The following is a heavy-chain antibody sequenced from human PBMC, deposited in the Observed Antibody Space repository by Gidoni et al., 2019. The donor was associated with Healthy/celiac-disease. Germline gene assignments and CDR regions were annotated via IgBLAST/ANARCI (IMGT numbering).Heavy chain of an antibody. D-gene: IGHD1-26*01. J-gene: IGHJ2*01. CDR1: GFTFSSYS. V-gene: IGHV3-21*01. CDR2: ISSSSSYI. CDR3: ARGPGVGATKLYWYFDL. Sequence: EVQLVESGGGLVTPGGSLRLSCAASGFTFSSYSMNWVRQAPGKGLEWVSSISSSSSYIYYADSVKGRFTISRDNAKNSLYLQMNSLRAEDTAVYYCARGPGVGATKLYWYFDLWGRGTLVTVSS.